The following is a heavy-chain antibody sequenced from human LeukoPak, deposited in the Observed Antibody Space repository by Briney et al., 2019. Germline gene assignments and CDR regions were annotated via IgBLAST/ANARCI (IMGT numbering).Heavy chain of an antibody. CDR1: GGTFSSYT. CDR2: IIPILGIA. J-gene: IGHJ5*02. CDR3: ARHCSSPSCYGRGGWFDP. Sequence: WASVKVSCKASGGTFSSYTISWVRQAPGQGLEWMGRIIPILGIANYAQKFQGRVTITADKSTSTAYMELSSLRSEDTAVYYCARHCSSPSCYGRGGWFDPWGQGTLVTVSS. D-gene: IGHD2-2*01. V-gene: IGHV1-69*02.